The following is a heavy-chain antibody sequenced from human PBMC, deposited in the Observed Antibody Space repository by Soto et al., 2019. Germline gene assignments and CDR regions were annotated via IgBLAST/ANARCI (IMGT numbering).Heavy chain of an antibody. CDR3: ATPPSHYYYYGMDV. V-gene: IGHV1-69*12. D-gene: IGHD7-27*01. CDR2: IIPIFGTA. CDR1: GGTFSSYA. Sequence: QVQLVQSGAEVKKPGSSVKVSCKASGGTFSSYAINWVRQAPGQGLEWMGGIIPIFGTADYAQKFQGRVTITADESTSTAYMELGRLRSEDTAVYYCATPPSHYYYYGMDVWGQGTTVTVSS. J-gene: IGHJ6*02.